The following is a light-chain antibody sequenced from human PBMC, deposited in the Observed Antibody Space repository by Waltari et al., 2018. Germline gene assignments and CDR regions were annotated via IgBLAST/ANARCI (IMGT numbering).Light chain of an antibody. V-gene: IGLV2-8*01. J-gene: IGLJ1*01. CDR2: EVT. Sequence: QSALTQPPSASGSPGQSVTISCTGTSSDIVGYNSVSWYQKHPGKAPKLLIYEVTQRPSGVPDRFSGSKSGNTASLTVSGLQTEDEADYYCASYAGSNNYVFGTGTKVTVL. CDR1: SSDIVGYNS. CDR3: ASYAGSNNYV.